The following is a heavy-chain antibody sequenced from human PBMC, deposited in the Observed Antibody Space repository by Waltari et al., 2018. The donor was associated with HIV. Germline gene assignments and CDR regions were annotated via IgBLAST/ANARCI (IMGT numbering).Heavy chain of an antibody. Sequence: EVQLVESGGGLVQPGRSLRLSCAASGFTVASNYITWVRQAPGKGLEWVSVIYSGGSTYYADSVKGRFTISRDNSKNTLYLQMNSLRAEDTAVYYCASIAYCGGDCYPRGMDVWGQGTTVTVSS. CDR3: ASIAYCGGDCYPRGMDV. CDR1: GFTVASNY. J-gene: IGHJ6*02. D-gene: IGHD2-21*02. V-gene: IGHV3-66*01. CDR2: IYSGGST.